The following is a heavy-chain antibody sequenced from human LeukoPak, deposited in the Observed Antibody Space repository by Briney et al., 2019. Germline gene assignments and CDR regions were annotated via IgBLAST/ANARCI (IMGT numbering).Heavy chain of an antibody. D-gene: IGHD6-19*01. Sequence: GGSLRLSCAASGFTFSSYAMHWVRQAPGKGLEWVAVISYDGSNKYYADSVKGRLSISRDNSKNTLYLQMNSLRAEDTAVYYCAKDWLRRAVAVYIDYWGQGTLVTVSS. CDR2: ISYDGSNK. CDR3: AKDWLRRAVAVYIDY. J-gene: IGHJ4*02. CDR1: GFTFSSYA. V-gene: IGHV3-30*18.